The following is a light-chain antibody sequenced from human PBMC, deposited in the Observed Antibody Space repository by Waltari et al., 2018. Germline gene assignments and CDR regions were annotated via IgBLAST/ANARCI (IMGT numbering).Light chain of an antibody. CDR2: GAS. CDR1: QSVTASQ. CDR3: QQYGSSIPFT. Sequence: RASQSVTASQVAWYQQKPGQAPILLIYGASTRATGTPDRFSGTGSVTDFILTISGLEPEDFAVYFCQQYGSSIPFTFGPGTKV. V-gene: IGKV3-20*01. J-gene: IGKJ3*01.